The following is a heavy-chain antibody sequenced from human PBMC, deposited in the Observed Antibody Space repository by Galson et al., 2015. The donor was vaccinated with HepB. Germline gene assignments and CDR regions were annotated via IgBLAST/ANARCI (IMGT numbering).Heavy chain of an antibody. CDR1: GYTFTSYG. Sequence: SVKVSCKASGYTFTSYGISWVRQAPGQGLEWMGWISAYNGNTNYAQKLQGRVTMTTDTSTSTAYMELRSLRSDDTAVYYCAREWVDYGDYYYYYGMDVWGQGTTVTVSS. V-gene: IGHV1-18*01. CDR2: ISAYNGNT. J-gene: IGHJ6*02. CDR3: AREWVDYGDYYYYYGMDV. D-gene: IGHD4-17*01.